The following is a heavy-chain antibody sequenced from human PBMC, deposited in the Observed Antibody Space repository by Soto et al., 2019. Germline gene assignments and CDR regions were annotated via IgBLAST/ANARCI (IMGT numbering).Heavy chain of an antibody. CDR1: VGSFSGYY. Sequence: SETLSLTCALDVGSFSGYYWSGIRQPPWNGLQRIGESNHSGSTSYNPSLKMRGTISVDTSKNQFSLKLSSVTAADTSVYYCARVSSYHIDDFSSGYRDPYYFDSWGKCTLVTVFS. V-gene: IGHV4-34*01. CDR3: ARVSSYHIDDFSSGYRDPYYFDS. D-gene: IGHD3-3*01. J-gene: IGHJ4*02. CDR2: SNHSGST.